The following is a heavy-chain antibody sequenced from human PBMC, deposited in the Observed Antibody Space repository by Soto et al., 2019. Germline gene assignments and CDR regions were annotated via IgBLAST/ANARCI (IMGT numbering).Heavy chain of an antibody. Sequence: PSETLSLTSSIYSGSFSCYYWSWIRQPPGKGLEWIGEISQSGNTNYSPSLKSRVSISIDTSKKQFSLNLASVSAADTAVYYCARAPKVSGSSQTRPDFWGQGTLVTVSS. V-gene: IGHV4-34*01. CDR2: ISQSGNT. CDR3: ARAPKVSGSSQTRPDF. CDR1: SGSFSCYY. D-gene: IGHD6-6*01. J-gene: IGHJ4*02.